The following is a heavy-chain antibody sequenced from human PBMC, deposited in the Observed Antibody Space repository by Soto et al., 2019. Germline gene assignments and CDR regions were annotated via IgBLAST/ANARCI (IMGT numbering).Heavy chain of an antibody. CDR2: INHSGST. V-gene: IGHV4-34*01. CDR1: GGSFSGYY. D-gene: IGHD6-19*01. CDR3: ARDKVAVAGTSVDY. Sequence: SETLSLTCAVYGGSFSGYYWSWIRQPPGKGLEWIGEINHSGSTNYNPSLKSRVTISVDTSKNQFSLKLSSVTAADTAVYYCARDKVAVAGTSVDYWGQGTLVTGSS. J-gene: IGHJ4*02.